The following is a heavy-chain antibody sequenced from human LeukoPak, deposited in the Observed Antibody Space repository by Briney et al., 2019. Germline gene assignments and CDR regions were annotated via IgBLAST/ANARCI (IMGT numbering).Heavy chain of an antibody. CDR3: ARIAYAVEGMDV. Sequence: PRGSLRLSCAASGFSPTSYWMAWVRHAPGKGLGCVANIKTDGREKKYGDSGKGPFTNSRDNAKNSVYPQMSSLRAEETAVYYCARIAYAVEGMDVWGKGTTVTVSS. CDR1: GFSPTSYW. J-gene: IGHJ6*03. V-gene: IGHV3-7*01. D-gene: IGHD2-21*01. CDR2: IKTDGREK.